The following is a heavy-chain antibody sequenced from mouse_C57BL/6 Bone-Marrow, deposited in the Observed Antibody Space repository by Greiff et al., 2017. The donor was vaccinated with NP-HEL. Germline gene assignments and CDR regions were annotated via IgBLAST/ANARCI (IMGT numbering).Heavy chain of an antibody. CDR1: GYAFSNYW. V-gene: IGHV1-80*01. Sequence: QVQLQQSGAELVKPGASVKISCKASGYAFSNYWLNWVKQRPGKGLEWIGQIYPGDGDTNYNGKFKDKATLTADKSSSTDYVQLRRLTAEDSAVYCCARGAYWGQGTRVTVSA. CDR2: IYPGDGDT. CDR3: ARGAY. J-gene: IGHJ3*01.